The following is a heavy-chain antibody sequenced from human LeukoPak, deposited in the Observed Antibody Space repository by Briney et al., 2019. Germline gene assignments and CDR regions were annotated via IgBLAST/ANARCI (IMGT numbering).Heavy chain of an antibody. Sequence: SETLSLTCAVSGGSISSNSYYWGWIRQPPGKGLEWIGSIYHSGSTYYNPSLKSRVTISVDTSKNQFSLKLSSVTAADTAVYYCARNDSITIFGVAVRAFDIWGQGTMVTVSS. D-gene: IGHD3-3*01. J-gene: IGHJ3*02. CDR1: GGSISSNSYY. CDR3: ARNDSITIFGVAVRAFDI. V-gene: IGHV4-39*07. CDR2: IYHSGST.